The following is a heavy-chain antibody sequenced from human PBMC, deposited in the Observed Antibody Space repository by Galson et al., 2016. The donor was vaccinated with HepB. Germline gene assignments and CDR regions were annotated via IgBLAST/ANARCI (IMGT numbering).Heavy chain of an antibody. J-gene: IGHJ5*02. CDR3: ARGIPRRWFDP. V-gene: IGHV1-8*01. CDR2: MDPNSGNT. Sequence: SVKVSCKASGYSFTSYDINWVRQATGQGPEWMGWMDPNSGNTGCAQKFQGRVTMTKNTSISTAYMELSSLTSEDTAIYYCARGIPRRWFDPWGQGSLVTVSS. CDR1: GYSFTSYD.